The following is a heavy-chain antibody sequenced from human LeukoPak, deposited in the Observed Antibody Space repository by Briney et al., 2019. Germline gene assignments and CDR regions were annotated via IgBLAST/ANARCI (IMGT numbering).Heavy chain of an antibody. CDR2: VSSGSVTK. J-gene: IGHJ4*02. Sequence: PGGSLRLSCAASGFTFSAYSMSWVRQAPGEGLEWVSYVSSGSVTKNYADSVKGRFTISRDNAKNSLYLQMNSLRDEDTAVYYCARLYCSGGSCPQDYWGRGTLVTVSS. V-gene: IGHV3-48*02. CDR1: GFTFSAYS. D-gene: IGHD2-15*01. CDR3: ARLYCSGGSCPQDY.